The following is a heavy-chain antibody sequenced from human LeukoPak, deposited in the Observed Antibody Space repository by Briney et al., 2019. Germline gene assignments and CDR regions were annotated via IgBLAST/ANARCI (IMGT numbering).Heavy chain of an antibody. J-gene: IGHJ3*01. CDR1: GFTSSSYG. V-gene: IGHV3-33*01. CDR3: ARNARDSVFDL. CDR2: ILPDGSDK. Sequence: PGGSLRLSCAASGFTSSSYGMHWVRQAPGKGLEWVAVILPDGSDKYYADSVTGRFTISRDNAKNTLYLQMNSLRADDTAVFYCARNARDSVFDLWGQGTVVTVSS.